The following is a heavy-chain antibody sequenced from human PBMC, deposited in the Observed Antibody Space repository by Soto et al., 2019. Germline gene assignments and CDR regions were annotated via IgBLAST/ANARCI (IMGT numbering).Heavy chain of an antibody. CDR2: IYYSGST. D-gene: IGHD3-10*01. J-gene: IGHJ5*02. Sequence: PSETLSLTCTVSGGSVSSGSYYWSWIRQPPGKGLEWIGYIYYSGSTNYNPSLKSRVTISVDTSKNQFSLKLSSVTAADTAVYYCARGSRVRGVIIGNWFDPWGQGTLVTVSS. CDR3: ARGSRVRGVIIGNWFDP. CDR1: GGSVSSGSYY. V-gene: IGHV4-61*01.